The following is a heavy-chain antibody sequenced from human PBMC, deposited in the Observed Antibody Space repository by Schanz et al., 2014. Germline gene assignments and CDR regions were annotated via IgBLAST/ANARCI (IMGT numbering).Heavy chain of an antibody. CDR1: GGTFSSYT. V-gene: IGHV1-69*02. J-gene: IGHJ5*02. CDR2: IIPVLNIA. D-gene: IGHD3-10*01. CDR3: ARGRGFYDA. Sequence: QLQLVQSGAEVKKPGSSVKVSCKLSGGTFSSYTISWMRQAPGQGLEWMGKIIPVLNIATYAQRFQGRVSITADTSTNTAYMELSSLTSEDTAVHYCARGRGFYDAWGQGTLVTVSS.